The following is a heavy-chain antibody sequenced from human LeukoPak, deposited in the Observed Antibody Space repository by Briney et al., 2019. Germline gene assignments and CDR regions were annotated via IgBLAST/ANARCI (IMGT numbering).Heavy chain of an antibody. V-gene: IGHV3-64D*06. Sequence: QPGGSLRLSCSASGFTFTSHVMHWVRQAPGKGLQYVSGISMNVQTTYYAGSVKGRFTISRDSSKNTVYLQMNSLTAEDTAVYYCVREGLERRTIFDYWGQGTLVSVSS. CDR3: VREGLERRTIFDY. D-gene: IGHD1-1*01. CDR1: GFTFTSHV. J-gene: IGHJ4*02. CDR2: ISMNVQTT.